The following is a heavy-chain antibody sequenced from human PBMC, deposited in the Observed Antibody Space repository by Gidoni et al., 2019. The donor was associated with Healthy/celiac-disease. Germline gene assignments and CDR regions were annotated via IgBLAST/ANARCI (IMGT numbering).Heavy chain of an antibody. J-gene: IGHJ4*02. Sequence: QVQLPQWGAGLLKPSATLSLTCAVYVGSFSGYYWSWIRQPPGKGLEWIGEINHSGSTNYNPSLKSRVTISVDTSKNQFSLKLSSVTAADTAVYYCARGPDYYDSSGYFTWYDYWGQGTLVTVSS. CDR1: VGSFSGYY. V-gene: IGHV4-34*01. CDR3: ARGPDYYDSSGYFTWYDY. CDR2: INHSGST. D-gene: IGHD3-22*01.